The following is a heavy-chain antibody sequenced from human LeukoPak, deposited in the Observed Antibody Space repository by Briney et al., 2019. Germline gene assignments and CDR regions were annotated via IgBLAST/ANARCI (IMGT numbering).Heavy chain of an antibody. Sequence: GGSLRLSCAASGFTFSSYAMSWVRQAPGKGLEWVSAVSGSGGSTYYADSVKGRFTISRDNSKNTLYLQMNSLRAEDTAVYYCAKVHWGPGRGTYYDFWSGYYLSDAFDIWGQGTMVTVSS. CDR3: AKVHWGPGRGTYYDFWSGYYLSDAFDI. CDR2: VSGSGGST. J-gene: IGHJ3*02. CDR1: GFTFSSYA. V-gene: IGHV3-23*01. D-gene: IGHD3-3*01.